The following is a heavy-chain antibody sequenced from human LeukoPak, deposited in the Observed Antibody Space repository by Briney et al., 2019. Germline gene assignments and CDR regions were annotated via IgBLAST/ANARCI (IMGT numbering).Heavy chain of an antibody. CDR2: ISGSGGST. D-gene: IGHD3-3*01. CDR3: AKDPIAIFGVVITADAFDI. Sequence: GGALRLSCAASGFTFSSYPMSWVRQAPGKGLEWVSAISGSGGSTYYADAVKGRFTISTDNPKNTLYPKMKTLRAEDTAVYYCAKDPIAIFGVVITADAFDIWGQGTMVTVSS. CDR1: GFTFSSYP. J-gene: IGHJ3*02. V-gene: IGHV3-23*01.